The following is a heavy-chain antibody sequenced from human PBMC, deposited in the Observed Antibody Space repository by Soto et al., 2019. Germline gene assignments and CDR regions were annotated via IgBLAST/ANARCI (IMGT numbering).Heavy chain of an antibody. Sequence: GGSLRLSCAASGFTFSSYAMGWVRQAPGKGLEWVSAISGSGGSTYYADSVKGRFAISRDNSKNTLYLQMNSLRAEDTAVYYCAKAGYCSSATCATRYYYMDVWGKGTTVTVSS. D-gene: IGHD2-2*01. CDR1: GFTFSSYA. V-gene: IGHV3-23*01. J-gene: IGHJ6*03. CDR2: ISGSGGST. CDR3: AKAGYCSSATCATRYYYMDV.